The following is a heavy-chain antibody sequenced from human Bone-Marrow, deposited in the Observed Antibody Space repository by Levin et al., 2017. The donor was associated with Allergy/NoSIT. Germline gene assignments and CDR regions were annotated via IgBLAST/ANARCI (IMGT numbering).Heavy chain of an antibody. CDR3: ARDRGYCISTSCYAGYFQH. Sequence: SCAASGFTFSSYAMHWVRQAPGKGLEWVAVISYDGSNKYYADSVKGRFTISRDNSKNTLYLQMNSLRAEDTAVYYCARDRGYCISTSCYAGYFQHWGQGTLVTVSS. V-gene: IGHV3-30-3*01. CDR1: GFTFSSYA. D-gene: IGHD2-2*01. J-gene: IGHJ1*01. CDR2: ISYDGSNK.